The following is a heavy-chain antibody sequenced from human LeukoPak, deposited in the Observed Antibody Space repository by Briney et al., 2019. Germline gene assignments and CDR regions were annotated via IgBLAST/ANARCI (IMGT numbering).Heavy chain of an antibody. D-gene: IGHD2-2*01. CDR3: ARDAGYCSSTSCYAGLDY. CDR2: NSAYNGNT. V-gene: IGHV1-18*01. J-gene: IGHJ4*02. CDR1: GYTFTSYG. Sequence: GASLKDSCKASGYTFTSYGINWVRQAPGQGLEWMGWNSAYNGNTIYAQKLQGRVAMTTDTSTRTVYMELRSLRSDDTAVYYCARDAGYCSSTSCYAGLDYWGQGTLVTVSS.